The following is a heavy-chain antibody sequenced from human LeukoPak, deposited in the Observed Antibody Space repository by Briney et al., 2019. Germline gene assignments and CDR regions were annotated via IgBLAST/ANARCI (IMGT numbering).Heavy chain of an antibody. D-gene: IGHD2-21*02. J-gene: IGHJ4*02. CDR1: GYTFTSYD. CDR3: ARDLMTEPFDY. Sequence: ASVKVSCKASGYTFTSYDINWVRQATGQGLEWMGRMNPNSGNTGYAQKFQGRVTMTRDTSISTAYMELSRLRSDDTAVYYCARDLMTEPFDYWGQGTLVTVSS. CDR2: MNPNSGNT. V-gene: IGHV1-8*01.